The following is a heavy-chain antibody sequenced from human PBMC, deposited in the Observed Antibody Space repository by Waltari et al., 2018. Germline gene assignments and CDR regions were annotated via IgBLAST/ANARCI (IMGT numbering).Heavy chain of an antibody. J-gene: IGHJ4*02. D-gene: IGHD3-22*01. V-gene: IGHV3-7*01. CDR3: ASLYDSPG. CDR2: IKQEGSEK. CDR1: GFTFSRYW. Sequence: EVQLVESGGGLVQPGGSLRLSCAASGFTFSRYWMSWVRQAPGKGLEWVANIKQEGSEKYYVDSVKGRFTISRDNAKNSLYLQMNSLRAEDTAVYYCASLYDSPGWGQGTLVTVSS.